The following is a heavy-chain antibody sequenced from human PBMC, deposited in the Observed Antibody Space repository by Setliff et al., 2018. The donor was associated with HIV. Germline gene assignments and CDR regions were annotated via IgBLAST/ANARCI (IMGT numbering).Heavy chain of an antibody. CDR3: ARQFRYPNRAVAGVDY. D-gene: IGHD6-19*01. Sequence: SETLSLTCTVSGGSISSSYWTWTRQPPGKGLEWIGNIHYSGSTNYNPSLKSRVTISVDTSKNQFSLKLSSVTAADTAIYFCARQFRYPNRAVAGVDYWGQGTLVTVSS. CDR1: GGSISSSY. J-gene: IGHJ4*02. CDR2: IHYSGST. V-gene: IGHV4-59*08.